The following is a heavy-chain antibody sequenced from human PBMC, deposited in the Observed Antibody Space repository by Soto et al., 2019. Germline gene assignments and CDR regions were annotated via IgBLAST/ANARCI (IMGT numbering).Heavy chain of an antibody. D-gene: IGHD2-21*02. V-gene: IGHV4-30-4*01. CDR3: AREDDGGDRDYYGLDV. J-gene: IGHJ6*02. CDR1: GGSISTDHYH. Sequence: QVQLQESGPGLVRPSQTLSLTCTVSGGSISTDHYHWTWIRQAPGKGLEWIGYIHYSGSIQFNPSLQSRVSMSVDTSKNLFSLGLSSVTAADTAVYFCAREDDGGDRDYYGLDVWGQGTTVTVSS. CDR2: IHYSGSI.